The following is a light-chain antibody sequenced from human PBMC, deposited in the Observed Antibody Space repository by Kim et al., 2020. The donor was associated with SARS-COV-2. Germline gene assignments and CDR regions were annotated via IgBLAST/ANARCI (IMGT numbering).Light chain of an antibody. CDR3: SSYTSSGTVL. V-gene: IGLV2-14*03. CDR2: DVS. Sequence: QSVVTQPASVSGSPGQSITISCTGTSSDVGGHNLVSWYQQHPGKAPKLMIYDVSNRPSGISDRFSGSKSGNTASLTISGLQAEDETDYYCSSYTSSGTVLFGGGTQLTVL. J-gene: IGLJ2*01. CDR1: SSDVGGHNL.